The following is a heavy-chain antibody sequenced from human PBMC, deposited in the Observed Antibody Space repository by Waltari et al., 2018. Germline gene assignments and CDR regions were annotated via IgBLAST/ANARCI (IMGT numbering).Heavy chain of an antibody. D-gene: IGHD2-15*01. Sequence: QGQLVESGGGVVQPGRSLRLTCTASGFIFSNDGMHWVRQAPGKGLEWGAGISFVGCNKRYADSWKGRFSIPTDNSKNTLFLELNSLTTDDTGVYFCAKANRHSGQDNWFDPWGHGAPVTVSS. CDR1: GFIFSNDG. V-gene: IGHV3-30*18. CDR2: ISFVGCNK. J-gene: IGHJ5*02. CDR3: AKANRHSGQDNWFDP.